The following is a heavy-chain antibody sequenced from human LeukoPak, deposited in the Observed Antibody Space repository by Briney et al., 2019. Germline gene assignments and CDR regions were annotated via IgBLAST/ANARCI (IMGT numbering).Heavy chain of an antibody. CDR1: GFTFSSYA. Sequence: GRSLRLSCAASGFTFSSYAMPWVRQAPGKGLEWVAVISYDGSNKYYADSVKGRFTISRDNSKNTLYLQMNSLRAEDTAVYYCARGGPTFDYWGQGTLVTVSS. CDR3: ARGGPTFDY. J-gene: IGHJ4*02. CDR2: ISYDGSNK. V-gene: IGHV3-30-3*01.